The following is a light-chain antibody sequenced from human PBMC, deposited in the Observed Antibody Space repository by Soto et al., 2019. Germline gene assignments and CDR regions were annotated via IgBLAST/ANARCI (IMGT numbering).Light chain of an antibody. J-gene: IGKJ5*01. Sequence: EIVLTQSPGTLSLSPGERATLSCRASQSVSSSYLAWYQQKPGQPPRLLIYGASSRATGIPDRFSGSGSGTDFTLTISRLEPEDFEVCYCQHYDSLPITFGQGTRLETK. V-gene: IGKV3-20*01. CDR1: QSVSSSY. CDR2: GAS. CDR3: QHYDSLPIT.